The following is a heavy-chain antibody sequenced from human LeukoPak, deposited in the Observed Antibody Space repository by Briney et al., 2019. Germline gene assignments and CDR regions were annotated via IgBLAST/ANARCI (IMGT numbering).Heavy chain of an antibody. CDR2: ISGNGGDI. CDR3: VRHAGRAGGQ. Sequence: PGGALRLSCAAPGFSFGGHYMSWVRQAPGKGPEWISYISGNGGDIAYADSVKGRFTISRDNAKNSLHLQMKSLRVEDTAVYHCVRHAGRAGGQWGQGTLIAVSS. D-gene: IGHD3-10*01. V-gene: IGHV3/OR16-9*01. J-gene: IGHJ4*02. CDR1: GFSFGGHY.